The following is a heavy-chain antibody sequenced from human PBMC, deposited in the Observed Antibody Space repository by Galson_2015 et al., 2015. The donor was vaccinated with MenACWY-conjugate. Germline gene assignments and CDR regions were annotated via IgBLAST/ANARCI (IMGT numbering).Heavy chain of an antibody. CDR2: IWYDGNNK. CDR3: ARELFGVVTTYYYYGMDV. Sequence: SLRLSCAASGFTFSSYGMHWVRQAPGKGLEWVAVIWYDGNNKYYADSVKGRFTISRDNSKNTLYLQMNSLRAEDTAVYYCARELFGVVTTYYYYGMDVWGQGTTVTVSS. V-gene: IGHV3-33*01. J-gene: IGHJ6*02. CDR1: GFTFSSYG. D-gene: IGHD3-3*01.